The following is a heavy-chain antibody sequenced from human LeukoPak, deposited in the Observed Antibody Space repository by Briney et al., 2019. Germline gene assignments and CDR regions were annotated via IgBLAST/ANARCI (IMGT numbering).Heavy chain of an antibody. D-gene: IGHD4-17*01. CDR2: INHSGST. CDR3: ARVSPTYAVTTNYFDY. CDR1: GGSFSGYY. V-gene: IGHV4-34*01. J-gene: IGHJ4*02. Sequence: SETQSLTCAVYGGSFSGYYWSWIRQPPGKGLEWIGEINHSGSTNYNPSLKSRVTISVDTSKNQFSLKLSSVTAADTAVYYCARVSPTYAVTTNYFDYWGQGTLVTVSS.